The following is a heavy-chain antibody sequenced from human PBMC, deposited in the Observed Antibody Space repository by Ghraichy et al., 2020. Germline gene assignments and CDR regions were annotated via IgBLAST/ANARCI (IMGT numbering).Heavy chain of an antibody. Sequence: LSLTCEGSGFSFSDYSMIWVRLTPRKALEWVSYITGISITIFYTDSVKGRFTISRDNAKNSLYLKMNSLRAEDTAVYYCARLPLPRRAAVGDWYFDLWGRGTLVTVSS. CDR2: ITGISITI. CDR1: GFSFSDYS. D-gene: IGHD6-13*01. V-gene: IGHV3-48*01. CDR3: ARLPLPRRAAVGDWYFDL. J-gene: IGHJ2*01.